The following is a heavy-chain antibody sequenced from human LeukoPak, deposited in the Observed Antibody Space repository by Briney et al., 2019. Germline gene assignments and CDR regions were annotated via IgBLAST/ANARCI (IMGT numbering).Heavy chain of an antibody. Sequence: GRSLRLSCAASGFTFRDYAMHWVRQAPGKGLEWVAVISYDGRHKNYADSVKGRFTISRDDSENTLYLQMNSLRIEDTAIYYCARDEYDGYNLGPSDYWGQGTLVTVSS. CDR1: GFTFRDYA. J-gene: IGHJ4*02. V-gene: IGHV3-30*04. D-gene: IGHD5-24*01. CDR3: ARDEYDGYNLGPSDY. CDR2: ISYDGRHK.